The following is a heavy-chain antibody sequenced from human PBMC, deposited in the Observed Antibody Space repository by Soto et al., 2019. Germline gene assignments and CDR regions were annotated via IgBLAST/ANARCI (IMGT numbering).Heavy chain of an antibody. J-gene: IGHJ6*02. CDR3: ARDPVDTSMLTGYYGMDV. CDR2: IIPNFGTT. D-gene: IGHD5-18*01. V-gene: IGHV1-69*01. Sequence: QVQLVQSGAEVKKPGSSVKVSCKASGGTFSSTAIDWVRQAPGQGPEWMGAIIPNFGTTNYAQKFQGRATITADESTSTVYMELRSLRSEDTAVYYCARDPVDTSMLTGYYGMDVWGQGTTVTVSS. CDR1: GGTFSSTA.